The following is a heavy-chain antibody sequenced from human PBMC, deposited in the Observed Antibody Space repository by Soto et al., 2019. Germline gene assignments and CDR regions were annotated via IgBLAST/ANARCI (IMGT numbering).Heavy chain of an antibody. Sequence: SETLSLTCAVSGGSISSGGYSWSWIRQPPGKGLEWIGYIYHSGSTYYNPSLKSRVTISVDRSKNQFSLKLSSVTAADTAVHYCASSPYGDYVFDYWGQGTLVTVSS. D-gene: IGHD4-17*01. CDR1: GGSISSGGYS. V-gene: IGHV4-30-2*01. CDR3: ASSPYGDYVFDY. J-gene: IGHJ4*02. CDR2: IYHSGST.